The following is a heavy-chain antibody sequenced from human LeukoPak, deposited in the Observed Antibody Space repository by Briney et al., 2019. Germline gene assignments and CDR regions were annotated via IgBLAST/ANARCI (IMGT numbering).Heavy chain of an antibody. CDR3: ARPRITTVVTRRDHDAFDI. D-gene: IGHD4-23*01. Sequence: SETLSLTCTVSGYSISSGYYWGWIRQPPGKGLEWIGSIYHSGSTYYNPSLKSRVTISVDTSKNQFSLKLSAVTAADTAVYYCARPRITTVVTRRDHDAFDIWGQGTMVTVSS. J-gene: IGHJ3*02. V-gene: IGHV4-38-2*02. CDR1: GYSISSGYY. CDR2: IYHSGST.